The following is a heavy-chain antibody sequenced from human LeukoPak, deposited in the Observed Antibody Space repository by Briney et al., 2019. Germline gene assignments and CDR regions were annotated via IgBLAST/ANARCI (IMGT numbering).Heavy chain of an antibody. J-gene: IGHJ4*02. V-gene: IGHV3-48*01. CDR3: ARDPLSSSSFDL. CDR1: GFTFSSYS. Sequence: QPGGSLRLSCAASGFTFSSYSVNWVRQAPGKGLEWVSYISSRSATIYYADSVKGRFTISRDNAKNSLYLQMNSLRAEDTAVYYCARDPLSSSSFDLWGQGTLVTVSS. CDR2: ISSRSATI. D-gene: IGHD6-13*01.